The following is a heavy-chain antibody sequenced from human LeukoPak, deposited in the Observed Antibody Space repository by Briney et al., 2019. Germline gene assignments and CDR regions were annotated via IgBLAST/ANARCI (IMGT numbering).Heavy chain of an antibody. Sequence: PSETLSLTCAVSGGSINSHYWGWIRQPPGKGLQWIGDIYSTGKNNYNPSIKSRVTISLDTSKSHLSLNLTSVLAADTAIYYCVRRDTGWNYFDYWGQGILVTVSS. J-gene: IGHJ4*02. CDR3: VRRDTGWNYFDY. D-gene: IGHD6-19*01. CDR1: GGSINSHY. CDR2: IYSTGKN. V-gene: IGHV4-4*08.